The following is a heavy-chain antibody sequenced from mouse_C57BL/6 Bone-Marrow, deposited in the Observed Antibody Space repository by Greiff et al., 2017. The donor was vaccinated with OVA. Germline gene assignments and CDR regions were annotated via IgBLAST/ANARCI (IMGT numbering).Heavy chain of an antibody. Sequence: QVQLQQPGAELVRPGTSVKLSCKASGYTFTSYWMHWVKQRPGQGLEWIGVIAPSDSYTNYNQKFKGKATLTVDTSFSTAYMQLSSLTSEDSAVYYCARYPLYYSNYSWYFDVWGTGTTVTVSS. D-gene: IGHD2-5*01. CDR2: IAPSDSYT. CDR1: GYTFTSYW. V-gene: IGHV1-59*01. CDR3: ARYPLYYSNYSWYFDV. J-gene: IGHJ1*03.